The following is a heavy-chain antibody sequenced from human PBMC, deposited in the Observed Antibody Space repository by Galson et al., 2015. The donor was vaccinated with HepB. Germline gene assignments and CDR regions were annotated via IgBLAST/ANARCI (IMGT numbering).Heavy chain of an antibody. Sequence: SLRLSCAASGFTFSSYSMNWVRQAPGKGLEWVSYISSSSSTIYYADSVKGRFTISRDNAKNSLYLQMNSLRAEDTAVYYCARGYCSGGSCYFFDYWGQGTLVTVSS. V-gene: IGHV3-48*04. J-gene: IGHJ4*02. D-gene: IGHD2-15*01. CDR3: ARGYCSGGSCYFFDY. CDR2: ISSSSSTI. CDR1: GFTFSSYS.